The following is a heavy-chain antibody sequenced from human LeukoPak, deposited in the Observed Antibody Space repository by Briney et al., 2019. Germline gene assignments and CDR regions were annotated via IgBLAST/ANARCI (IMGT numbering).Heavy chain of an antibody. D-gene: IGHD1-26*01. CDR2: ISWDGGST. J-gene: IGHJ4*02. V-gene: IGHV3-43D*03. CDR1: GFTFDDYA. CDR3: ARVLSGSYDY. Sequence: PGGSLRLSCAASGFTFDDYAMHWVRQAPGKGLEWVSLISWDGGSTYYADSVKGRFTISRDNSKNSLYLQMNSLRAEDTAVYYCARVLSGSYDYWGQGTLVTVSS.